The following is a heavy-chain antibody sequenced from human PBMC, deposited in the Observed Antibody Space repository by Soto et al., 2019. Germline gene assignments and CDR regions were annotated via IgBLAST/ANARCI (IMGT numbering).Heavy chain of an antibody. D-gene: IGHD1-7*01. CDR1: GFTFSTYA. J-gene: IGHJ4*02. CDR2: ISANGQGI. Sequence: GGSLRLSCAASGFTFSTYALSWVRQAPGKGLEWVSAISANGQGIYYADSVRGRFTVSRDNSKNTIFLHMDSLRAEDTAVYYCAKDRNYPRDQFHYWGQGTLVTVSS. V-gene: IGHV3-23*01. CDR3: AKDRNYPRDQFHY.